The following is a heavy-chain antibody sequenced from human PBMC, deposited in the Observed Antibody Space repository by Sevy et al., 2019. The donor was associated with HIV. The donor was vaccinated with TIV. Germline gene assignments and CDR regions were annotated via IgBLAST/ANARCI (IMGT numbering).Heavy chain of an antibody. CDR1: GFTFSNYW. Sequence: GGSLRLSCAASGFTFSNYWMHWVRQAPGKGLVWVSRVNSDGTSTTYADSVKGRFTISRDNAKNTLCLQMSSLRVDDTAVYYCVREGCTQPHDYWGQGTLVTVSS. CDR3: VREGCTQPHDY. CDR2: VNSDGTST. J-gene: IGHJ4*02. D-gene: IGHD2-8*01. V-gene: IGHV3-74*01.